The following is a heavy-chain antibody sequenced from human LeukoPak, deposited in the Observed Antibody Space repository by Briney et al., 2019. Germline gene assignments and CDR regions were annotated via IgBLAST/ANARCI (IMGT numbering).Heavy chain of an antibody. Sequence: GGSLRLSCAASGFTFSSYWTHWVRQAPGKGLVWVSRINSDGSSTSYADSVKGRFTISRDNAKNTLYLQMNSLRAEDTAVYYCARDRGYGYLFDYWGQGTLVTVSS. J-gene: IGHJ4*02. CDR2: INSDGSST. CDR1: GFTFSSYW. D-gene: IGHD5-18*01. CDR3: ARDRGYGYLFDY. V-gene: IGHV3-74*01.